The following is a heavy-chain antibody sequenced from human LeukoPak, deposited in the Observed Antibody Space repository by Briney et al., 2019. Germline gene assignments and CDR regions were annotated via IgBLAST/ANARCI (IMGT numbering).Heavy chain of an antibody. D-gene: IGHD1-26*01. CDR3: ARDIRGSSYFDY. J-gene: IGHJ4*02. CDR2: IGAYNGNT. V-gene: IGHV1-18*04. Sequence: ASVKVSCKASGYTFTGYYMHWVRQAPGQGLEWMGWIGAYNGNTNYAQKLQGRVTMTTDTSTSTAYMELRSLRSDDTAVYYCARDIRGSSYFDYWGQGTLVTVSS. CDR1: GYTFTGYY.